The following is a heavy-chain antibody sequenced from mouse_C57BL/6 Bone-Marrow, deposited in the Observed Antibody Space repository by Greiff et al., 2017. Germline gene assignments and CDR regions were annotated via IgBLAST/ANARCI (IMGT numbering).Heavy chain of an antibody. Sequence: QVQLQQPGAELVKPGASVKLSCKASGYTFTSYWMHWVKQRPGRGLEWIGRIDPDSGGTKYNEKFKSKATLTVDKPSSTAYMQISSLTSEDSAVYDCARYYPAWFAYWGQGTLVTVSA. CDR3: ARYYPAWFAY. CDR2: IDPDSGGT. J-gene: IGHJ3*01. V-gene: IGHV1-72*01. CDR1: GYTFTSYW. D-gene: IGHD1-1*01.